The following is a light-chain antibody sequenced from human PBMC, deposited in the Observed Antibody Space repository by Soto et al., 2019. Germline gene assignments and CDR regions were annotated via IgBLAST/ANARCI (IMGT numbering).Light chain of an antibody. CDR3: QQYNNSPRT. V-gene: IGKV1-5*03. CDR1: QSISTY. J-gene: IGKJ1*01. Sequence: DIQMTQSPSSLSASVGNRFTITCRASQSISTYLNWYQKKPGKAPRLLIYKASTLESGVPSRFRGSGSGTEFTLTISSLPPDDSATYYCQQYNNSPRTFGQGTKVDIK. CDR2: KAS.